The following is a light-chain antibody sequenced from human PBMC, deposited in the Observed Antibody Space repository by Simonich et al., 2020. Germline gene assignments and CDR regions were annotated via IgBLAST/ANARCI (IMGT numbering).Light chain of an antibody. CDR3: QQYNNWPRRT. CDR2: VAS. J-gene: IGKJ1*01. Sequence: EIVMTQSPATLSVSPGERATLSCRASQSVSSNLAWYQQKPGQAPRLLIYVASTSATGIPARFSGSGSGTEFTLTISSMQSEDFAVYYCQQYNNWPRRTFGQGTKVEIK. V-gene: IGKV3-15*01. CDR1: QSVSSN.